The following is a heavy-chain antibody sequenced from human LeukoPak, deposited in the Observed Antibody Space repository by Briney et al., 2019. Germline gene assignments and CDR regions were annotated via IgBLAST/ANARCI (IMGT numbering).Heavy chain of an antibody. D-gene: IGHD6-19*01. CDR3: ARGTPSGWYGTAY. V-gene: IGHV1-8*02. CDR2: MSPNSGNT. CDR1: GYTFTSYG. Sequence: GASVKVSCKASGYTFTSYGITWVRQATGQGLECMGWMSPNSGNTGYAQKFQGRVTMTRNTSISTAYMELSSLSSEDTAVYYCARGTPSGWYGTAYWGQGTLVTVSS. J-gene: IGHJ4*02.